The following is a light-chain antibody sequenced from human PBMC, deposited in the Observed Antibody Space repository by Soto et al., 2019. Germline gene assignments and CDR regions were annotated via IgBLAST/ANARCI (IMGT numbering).Light chain of an antibody. V-gene: IGLV1-51*01. CDR3: GTWESSLRGVV. CDR1: SSNIGSNY. J-gene: IGLJ2*01. Sequence: QLVLTQPPSVSAAPGQKATISCSGSSSNIGSNYVSWYQHVPGTAPKLLIYDNNRRPSGIPDRFSGSKSGTSATLGITGLQTGDEAYYYCGTWESSLRGVVFGGGTKVTVL. CDR2: DNN.